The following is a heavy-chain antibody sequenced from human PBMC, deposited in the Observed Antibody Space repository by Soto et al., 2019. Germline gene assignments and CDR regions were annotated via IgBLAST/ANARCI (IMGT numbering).Heavy chain of an antibody. CDR3: AKEAPDCSGGSCYSKAFDI. Sequence: GGSLRLSCAASGFTFSSYAMSWVRQAPGKGLEWVSAISGSGGSTYYADSVKGRFTNSRDNSKNTLYLQMNSQRAEDTDVYYCAKEAPDCSGGSCYSKAFDIWGQGTMVTVSS. CDR1: GFTFSSYA. CDR2: ISGSGGST. D-gene: IGHD2-15*01. J-gene: IGHJ3*02. V-gene: IGHV3-23*01.